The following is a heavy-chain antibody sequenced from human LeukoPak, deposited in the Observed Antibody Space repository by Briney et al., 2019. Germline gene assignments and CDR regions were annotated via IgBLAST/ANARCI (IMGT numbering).Heavy chain of an antibody. CDR1: GFTFSSYA. CDR3: ARDGDYEDDY. CDR2: ISYDGSNK. V-gene: IGHV3-30-3*01. D-gene: IGHD3-22*01. J-gene: IGHJ4*02. Sequence: GRSLRLSCAASGFTFSSYAMHWVRQAPGKGLEWVAVISYDGSNKYYADSVKGRFTISRDNSKNTLYLQMNSLRAEDTAVYYCARDGDYEDDYWGQGTLVTVSS.